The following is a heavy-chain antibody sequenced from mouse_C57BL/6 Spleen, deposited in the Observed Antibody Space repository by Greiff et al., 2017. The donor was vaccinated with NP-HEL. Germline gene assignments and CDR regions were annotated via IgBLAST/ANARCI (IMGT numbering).Heavy chain of an antibody. CDR1: GYTFTDYE. J-gene: IGHJ2*01. Sequence: VQLQQSGAELVRPGASVTLSCKASGYTFTDYEMHWVKQTPVHGLEWIGAIDPETGGTAYNQKFKGKAILTADKSSSTAYMELRSLTAADSAVYYCRRRHGYYFAYWGQGTTLTVSS. CDR3: RRRHGYYFAY. CDR2: IDPETGGT. D-gene: IGHD2-2*01. V-gene: IGHV1-15*01.